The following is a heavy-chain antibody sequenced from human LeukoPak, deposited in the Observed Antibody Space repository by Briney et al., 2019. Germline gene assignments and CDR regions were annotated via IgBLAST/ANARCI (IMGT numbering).Heavy chain of an antibody. CDR2: IYYSGST. D-gene: IGHD4-17*01. V-gene: IGHV4-39*01. CDR3: ARLQKGGYGDHFQSDY. J-gene: IGHJ4*02. Sequence: PSETLSLTCTVSGGSISSSSYYWGWIRQPPGKGLEWIGSIYYSGSTYYNPSLKSRVTISVDTSKNQFSLKLSSVTAADTAVYYCARLQKGGYGDHFQSDYWGQGTLVTVSS. CDR1: GGSISSSSYY.